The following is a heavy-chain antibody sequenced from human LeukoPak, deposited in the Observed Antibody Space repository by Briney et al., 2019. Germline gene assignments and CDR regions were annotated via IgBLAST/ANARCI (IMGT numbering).Heavy chain of an antibody. J-gene: IGHJ5*02. CDR3: AREEGYYDSSGCYYWFDP. CDR2: ISSSSSYI. V-gene: IGHV3-21*01. D-gene: IGHD3-22*01. Sequence: GGSLRLSCAASGFTFSSYSMNWVRQAPGKGLEWVSSISSSSSYIYYADSVKGRFTISRDNAKNSLYLQMNSLRAEDTAVYYCAREEGYYDSSGCYYWFDPWGQGTLVTVSS. CDR1: GFTFSSYS.